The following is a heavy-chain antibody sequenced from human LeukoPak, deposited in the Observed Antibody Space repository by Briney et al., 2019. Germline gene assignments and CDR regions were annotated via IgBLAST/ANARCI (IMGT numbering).Heavy chain of an antibody. V-gene: IGHV4-4*09. Sequence: PSETLSLTCTVSGASISNYYWSWIRQTPEKGLEWMGHIYTSGATRYYPSLESRLTPSIDTSKNQLSLKLTSVTAADTAVYFCARLGSYHDFWGQGALVTVSS. J-gene: IGHJ4*02. CDR2: IYTSGAT. CDR1: GASISNYY. CDR3: ARLGSYHDF. D-gene: IGHD1-26*01.